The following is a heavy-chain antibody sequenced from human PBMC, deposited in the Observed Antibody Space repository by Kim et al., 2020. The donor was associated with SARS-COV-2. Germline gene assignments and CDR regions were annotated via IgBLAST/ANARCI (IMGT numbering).Heavy chain of an antibody. CDR1: GGTFSSYA. CDR2: IIPIFGTA. V-gene: IGHV1-69*13. Sequence: SVKVSCKASGGTFSSYAISWVRQAPGQGLEWMGGIIPIFGTANYAQKFQGRVTITADESTSTAYMELSSLRSEDTAVYYCARLNWNYYYGMDVWGQGTTVTVSS. D-gene: IGHD3-3*01. CDR3: ARLNWNYYYGMDV. J-gene: IGHJ6*02.